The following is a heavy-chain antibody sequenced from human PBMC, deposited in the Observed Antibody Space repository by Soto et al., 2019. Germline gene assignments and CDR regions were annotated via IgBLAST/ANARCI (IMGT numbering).Heavy chain of an antibody. J-gene: IGHJ4*02. Sequence: EVQLVESGGGLVQPGRSLRLSCVASGFTADDYALHWVRQAPGKGLEWVSGISSNSDTIHYADSVKGRFTISRDNAKNSLFLQMNSLRPEDTAVYYCARAMKWGGMTTIHYFASWGQGTLVTVSS. D-gene: IGHD4-17*01. CDR3: ARAMKWGGMTTIHYFAS. V-gene: IGHV3-9*02. CDR2: ISSNSDTI. CDR1: GFTADDYA.